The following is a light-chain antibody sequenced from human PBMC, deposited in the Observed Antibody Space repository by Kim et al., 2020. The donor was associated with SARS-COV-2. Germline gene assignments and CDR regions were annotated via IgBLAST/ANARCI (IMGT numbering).Light chain of an antibody. J-gene: IGKJ2*01. CDR2: GAS. Sequence: EVVMTQSPDTLSVSPGERATLSCRASQSVDNNLAWFQQKPGQAPRLLIYGASTRATGIPARFSGSGSGTELTLTIISLQSEDFAVYYCQHYNTWPRGYTFGQGTKLEI. V-gene: IGKV3-15*01. CDR3: QHYNTWPRGYT. CDR1: QSVDNN.